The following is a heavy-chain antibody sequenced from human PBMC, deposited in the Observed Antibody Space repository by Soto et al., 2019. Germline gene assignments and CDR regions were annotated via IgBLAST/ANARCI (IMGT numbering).Heavy chain of an antibody. CDR2: IIPIFGTA. Sequence: QVQLVQSGAEVKKPGSSVKVSCKASGGTFSSYPISWVRQAPGQGLEWMAGIIPIFGTANYAQKFQGRVTITADESTSTAYMELSSLRSEDTAVYDCARGSRYCSGGSCYFLPGIDYWGQGTLVTVSS. J-gene: IGHJ4*02. V-gene: IGHV1-69*12. CDR1: GGTFSSYP. D-gene: IGHD2-15*01. CDR3: ARGSRYCSGGSCYFLPGIDY.